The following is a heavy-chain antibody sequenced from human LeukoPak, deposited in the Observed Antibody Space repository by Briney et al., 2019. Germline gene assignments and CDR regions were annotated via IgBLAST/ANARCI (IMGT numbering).Heavy chain of an antibody. CDR3: AKGPNYDSSGYPFDP. V-gene: IGHV3-9*01. CDR1: GFTVDDYA. J-gene: IGHJ5*02. D-gene: IGHD3-22*01. CDR2: ISWNSGSI. Sequence: PGRCLSLSCAASGFTVDDYAMHCVRPAPRDCLEWVSAISWNSGSIGYADSVKGRFTISRDNAKNSLYLQMNSLRAEDTALYYCAKGPNYDSSGYPFDPWGQGTLVTVSS.